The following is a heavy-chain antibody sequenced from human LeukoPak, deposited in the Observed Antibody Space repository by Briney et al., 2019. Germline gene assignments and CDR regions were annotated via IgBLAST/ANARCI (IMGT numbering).Heavy chain of an antibody. D-gene: IGHD6-13*01. CDR2: ISESGGC. Sequence: ADTLSLTCSVSGGSLSIGISYWSWIRQPPGEGLEWIAYISESGGCDYNSSLRGRVTISLDTSKNQFSLRLTSVTAADTAVYYCGRVPAAGTGPDYWGQGTLVTVYS. J-gene: IGHJ4*02. CDR3: GRVPAAGTGPDY. CDR1: GGSLSIGISY. V-gene: IGHV4-61*01.